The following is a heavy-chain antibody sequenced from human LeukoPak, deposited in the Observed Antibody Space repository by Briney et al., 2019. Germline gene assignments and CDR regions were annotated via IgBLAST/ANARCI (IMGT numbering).Heavy chain of an antibody. D-gene: IGHD1-14*01. CDR1: GGTFSSYA. CDR3: ARDHYHHLYFDY. J-gene: IGHJ4*02. CDR2: IIPIFGTA. Sequence: SVKVSCKASGGTFSSYAISWVRQAPGQGLEWMGGIIPIFGTANYTQKFQGRVTITADESTSTAYMELSSLRSEDTAVYYCARDHYHHLYFDYWGQGTLVTVSS. V-gene: IGHV1-69*13.